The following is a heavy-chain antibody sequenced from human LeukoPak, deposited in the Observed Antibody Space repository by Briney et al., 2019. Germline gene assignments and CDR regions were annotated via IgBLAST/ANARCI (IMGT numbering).Heavy chain of an antibody. CDR2: ISYDGSNK. D-gene: IGHD6-13*01. Sequence: PGGSLRLSCAASGFTFSSYAMHWVRQAPGKGLEWVAVISYDGSNKYYADSVKGRFTISRDNSKNTLYLQMNSLRSEDTAVYYCARDPAYIELSIAAAGTEIWGQGTLVTVSS. V-gene: IGHV3-30-3*01. CDR3: ARDPAYIELSIAAAGTEI. J-gene: IGHJ4*02. CDR1: GFTFSSYA.